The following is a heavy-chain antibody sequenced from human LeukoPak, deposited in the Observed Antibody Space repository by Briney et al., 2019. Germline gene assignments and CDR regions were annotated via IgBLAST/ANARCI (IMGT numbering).Heavy chain of an antibody. CDR1: GFSVSSNY. Sequence: GGSLRLSCAASGFSVSSNYMSWVRQAPGKGLTWASVIYSSGSTYYADSVKGRFAISRDDSKNTLHLQMNSLRAEDTAMYYCTRAHGRITRDAYLDYWGQGALVTVSS. CDR3: TRAHGRITRDAYLDY. CDR2: IYSSGST. D-gene: IGHD3-10*01. V-gene: IGHV3-53*01. J-gene: IGHJ4*02.